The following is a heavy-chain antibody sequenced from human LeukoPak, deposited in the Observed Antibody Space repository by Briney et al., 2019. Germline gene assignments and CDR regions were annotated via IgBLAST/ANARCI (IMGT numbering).Heavy chain of an antibody. J-gene: IGHJ4*02. CDR1: GGSISIYY. D-gene: IGHD1-26*01. CDR2: TYNSGST. CDR3: ARDRVRGSSNPYFDY. Sequence: SETLSLTCTVSGGSISIYYWSWIRQPPGKGLEWIGYTYNSGSTNYNPSLKSRVTISVDTSKNQFSLKLSSVTAADTAVYYCARDRVRGSSNPYFDYWGQGTLVTVSS. V-gene: IGHV4-59*01.